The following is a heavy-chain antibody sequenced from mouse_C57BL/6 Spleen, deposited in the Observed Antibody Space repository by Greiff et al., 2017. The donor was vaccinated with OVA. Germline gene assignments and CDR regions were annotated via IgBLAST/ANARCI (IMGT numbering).Heavy chain of an antibody. CDR1: GYTFTSYW. CDR2: INPSNGGT. J-gene: IGHJ2*01. CDR3: ARYGGYDDYFDY. D-gene: IGHD2-2*01. Sequence: QVQLQQPGTELVKPGASVKLSCKASGYTFTSYWMHWVKQRPGQGLEWIGNINPSNGGTNYNEKFKSKATLTVDKSSSTAYMQLSSLTSEDSAVXYCARYGGYDDYFDYWGQGTTLTVSS. V-gene: IGHV1-53*01.